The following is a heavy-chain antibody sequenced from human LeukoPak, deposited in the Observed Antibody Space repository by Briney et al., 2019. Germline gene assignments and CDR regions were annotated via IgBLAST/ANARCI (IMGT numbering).Heavy chain of an antibody. CDR2: INPNSGDT. CDR3: ARDLAGYNWNDAGFDS. V-gene: IGHV1-2*02. Sequence: ASVKVSYKASGYTXTGYYMHWVRQAPGQGLEWLGWINPNSGDTNFAQKFQGRVTMTRDTSISTAYMELSRLRSDDTAVYYCARDLAGYNWNDAGFDSWGQGTLVTVSS. J-gene: IGHJ4*02. D-gene: IGHD1-20*01. CDR1: GYTXTGYY.